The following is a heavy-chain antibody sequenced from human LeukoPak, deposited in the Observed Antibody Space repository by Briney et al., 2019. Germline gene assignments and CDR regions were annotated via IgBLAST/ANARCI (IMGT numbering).Heavy chain of an antibody. CDR1: GYTFTSYG. Sequence: ASVTVSCKASGYTFTSYGISWVRQAPGQGLEWMGWISAYNGNTNYAQKLQGRVTMTTDTSTSTAYMELRSLRSDDTAVYYCARDGTEIGLLWEGDIWGQGTMVTVSS. CDR2: ISAYNGNT. CDR3: ARDGTEIGLLWEGDI. D-gene: IGHD3-16*01. J-gene: IGHJ3*02. V-gene: IGHV1-18*01.